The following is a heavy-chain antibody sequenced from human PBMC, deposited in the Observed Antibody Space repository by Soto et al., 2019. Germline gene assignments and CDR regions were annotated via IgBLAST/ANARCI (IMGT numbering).Heavy chain of an antibody. V-gene: IGHV4-30-2*01. J-gene: IGHJ3*01. CDR1: GGAISSSTYS. CDR3: ARRGDFGGFDA. CDR2: ISHSDTT. D-gene: IGHD4-17*01. Sequence: QLQLQESASGLVRPSQTLSLTCAVSGGAISSSTYSWTWIRRPPGEGLECIGSISHSDTTYYNPSLKSRVTISVDRSKFQFSLNLTSVTAADTAVYFCARRGDFGGFDAWGQGSMVTVSS.